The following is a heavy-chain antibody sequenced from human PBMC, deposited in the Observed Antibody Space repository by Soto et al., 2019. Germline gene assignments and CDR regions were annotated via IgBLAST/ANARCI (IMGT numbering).Heavy chain of an antibody. Sequence: EVQLVESGGGLVQPGGSLKVSCAASGFPFSGSIIHWVRQAPGKGLEWVGRIRSKANGYATAYAASVKGRFTISRDDSKNTAYLQMNSPKTEDTAIYYCTRNLGAKYGMDVWGQGTTVTVSS. CDR3: TRNLGAKYGMDV. CDR2: IRSKANGYAT. D-gene: IGHD1-26*01. CDR1: GFPFSGSI. V-gene: IGHV3-73*02. J-gene: IGHJ6*02.